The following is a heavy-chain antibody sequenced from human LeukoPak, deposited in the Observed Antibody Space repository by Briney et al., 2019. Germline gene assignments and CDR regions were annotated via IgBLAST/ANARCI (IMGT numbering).Heavy chain of an antibody. CDR1: GYTLTELS. CDR2: FDPEDGET. V-gene: IGHV1-24*01. D-gene: IGHD2-21*02. CDR3: ATAAYCGGDCYGFDY. Sequence: ASVTVSCTVSGYTLTELSMHWVRQAPGKGLEWMGGFDPEDGETIYAQKFQGRVTMTEDTSTDTAYMELSSLRSEDTAVYYCATAAYCGGDCYGFDYWGQGTLVTVSS. J-gene: IGHJ4*02.